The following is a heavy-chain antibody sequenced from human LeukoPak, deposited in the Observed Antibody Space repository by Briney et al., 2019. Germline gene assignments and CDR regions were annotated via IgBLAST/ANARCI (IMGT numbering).Heavy chain of an antibody. V-gene: IGHV3-15*01. CDR3: TTEPVAVAGTFDY. Sequence: GGSLRLSCAASGFTFSNAWMSWVRQAPGKGLEWVGRIKSKTDGGTTDYAAPVKGRSTISRDDSKNTLYLQMNSLKTEDTAVYYCTTEPVAVAGTFDYWGQGTLVTVSS. J-gene: IGHJ4*02. CDR1: GFTFSNAW. D-gene: IGHD6-19*01. CDR2: IKSKTDGGTT.